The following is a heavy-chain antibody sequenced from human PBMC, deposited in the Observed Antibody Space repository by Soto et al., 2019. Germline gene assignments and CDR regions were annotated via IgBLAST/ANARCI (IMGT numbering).Heavy chain of an antibody. Sequence: PSETLSLTCAIYGGSFSGYYWSWIRQPPGKGMEWIGEINHSGSTNYNPSLKSRVTISVDTSKNQSSMKLSSVTAAETAVYYCARLGIYGSGSYWVDYYYYYGMDVWGQGTTFT. D-gene: IGHD3-10*01. CDR1: GGSFSGYY. CDR2: INHSGST. V-gene: IGHV4-34*01. J-gene: IGHJ6*02. CDR3: ARLGIYGSGSYWVDYYYYYGMDV.